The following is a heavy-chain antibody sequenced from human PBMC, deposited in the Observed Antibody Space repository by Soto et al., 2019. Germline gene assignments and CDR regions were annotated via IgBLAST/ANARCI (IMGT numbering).Heavy chain of an antibody. D-gene: IGHD6-13*01. Sequence: ASVKVSCKASGYTFTGYYMHWVRQAPGQGLEWMGWINPNSGGTNYAQKFQGWVTMTRDTSISTAYMELSRLRSDDTAVYYCAREGSAAAGSSSYGMDVWGQGTTVTVSS. CDR1: GYTFTGYY. CDR3: AREGSAAAGSSSYGMDV. V-gene: IGHV1-2*04. CDR2: INPNSGGT. J-gene: IGHJ6*02.